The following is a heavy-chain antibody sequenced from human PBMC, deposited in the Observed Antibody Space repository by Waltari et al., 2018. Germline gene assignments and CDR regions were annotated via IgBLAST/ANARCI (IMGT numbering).Heavy chain of an antibody. V-gene: IGHV4-61*02. J-gene: IGHJ5*02. CDR3: ARGSTYYYGSGSYHP. CDR1: GGSISSGSYY. CDR2: IYPRGST. D-gene: IGHD3-10*01. Sequence: QVQLQESGPGLVKPSQTLSLTCTVSGGSISSGSYYWSWIRQPAGKGLEWIGPIYPRGSTTYNPPLQSRVTISVDTSKNQFSLKLSSVTAADTAVYYCARGSTYYYGSGSYHPWGQGTLVTVSS.